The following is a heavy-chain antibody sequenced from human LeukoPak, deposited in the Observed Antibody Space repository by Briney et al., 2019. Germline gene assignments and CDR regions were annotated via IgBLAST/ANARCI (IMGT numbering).Heavy chain of an antibody. Sequence: PGRSLRLSCAASGFTFSSYGMHWVRQAPGKGLEWVAVISYDGSNKYYADSVKGRFTISRDNSKNTLYLQMNSLRADHTAVYYCSVVGAHSPFDSSGQGTLVTVSS. CDR1: GFTFSSYG. V-gene: IGHV3-30*03. D-gene: IGHD1-26*01. CDR2: ISYDGSNK. CDR3: SVVGAHSPFDS. J-gene: IGHJ4*02.